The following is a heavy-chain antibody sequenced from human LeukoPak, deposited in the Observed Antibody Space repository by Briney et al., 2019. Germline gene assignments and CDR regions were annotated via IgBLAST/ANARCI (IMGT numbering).Heavy chain of an antibody. D-gene: IGHD3-9*01. CDR1: GFTFSSYS. CDR3: ARKMDDILTGYNDY. CDR2: ISSSSSTI. Sequence: GGSLRLSCAASGFTFSSYSMNWVRQAPGKGLEWVSYISSSSSTIYYADSVKGRFTISRDNAENSLYLQMNSLRAEDTAVYYCARKMDDILTGYNDYWGQGTLVTVSS. V-gene: IGHV3-48*01. J-gene: IGHJ4*02.